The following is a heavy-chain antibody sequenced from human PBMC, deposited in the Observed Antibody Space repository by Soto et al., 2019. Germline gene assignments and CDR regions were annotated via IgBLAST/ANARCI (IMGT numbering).Heavy chain of an antibody. V-gene: IGHV3-74*01. CDR1: GFTFSSYW. CDR3: ARWTFDSGTYDY. D-gene: IGHD3-10*01. J-gene: IGHJ4*02. Sequence: EVQLVESGGGFVQPGGSLRLSCAASGFTFSSYWMHWVRQTPGEGLVWVSRINGDETSTSYADSVKGQFTISRDNAKNTLYLQMNTLRAEDTAVYYCARWTFDSGTYDYWGQGTLVTVSS. CDR2: INGDETST.